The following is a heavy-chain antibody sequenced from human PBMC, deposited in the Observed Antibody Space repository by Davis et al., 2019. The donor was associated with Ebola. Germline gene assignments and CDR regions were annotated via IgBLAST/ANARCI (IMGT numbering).Heavy chain of an antibody. D-gene: IGHD1-26*01. CDR1: GYSLSEQI. J-gene: IGHJ4*02. CDR2: SGPGYGEI. Sequence: AASVKVSCKVSGYSLSEQIIHWVRQAPGEGLEWMGGSGPGYGEIIYAQKFQGRVTMTEDTSTDTAYMELTSLRSEDTAVYYCATVAGERLDHFDSWGQGSLVTVSS. CDR3: ATVAGERLDHFDS. V-gene: IGHV1-24*01.